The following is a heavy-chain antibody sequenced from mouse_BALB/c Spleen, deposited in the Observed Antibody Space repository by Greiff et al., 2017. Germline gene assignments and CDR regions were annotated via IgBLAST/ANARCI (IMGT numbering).Heavy chain of an antibody. Sequence: VQLKESGAELVKPGASVKLSCTASGFNIKDTYMHWVKQRPEQGLEWIGRIDPANGNTKYDPKFQGKATITADTSSNTAYLQLSSLTSEDTAVYYWAQSTPPGFAYWGQGTLVTVSA. J-gene: IGHJ3*01. CDR2: IDPANGNT. CDR3: AQSTPPGFAY. CDR1: GFNIKDTY. V-gene: IGHV14-3*02. D-gene: IGHD2-1*01.